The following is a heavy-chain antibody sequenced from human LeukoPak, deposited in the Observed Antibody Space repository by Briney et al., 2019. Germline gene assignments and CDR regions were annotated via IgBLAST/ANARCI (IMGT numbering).Heavy chain of an antibody. J-gene: IGHJ4*02. Sequence: HPGGSLRLSCAASGFTFSSSWMSWVRQAPGKGLEWVATIKQDGSEKYYVGSVKGRFTVSRDNAQNSLYLQMNSLRAEDTAVYYCATVYSGWSNFWGQGTLVTVSS. CDR1: GFTFSSSW. V-gene: IGHV3-7*03. CDR3: ATVYSGWSNF. D-gene: IGHD6-19*01. CDR2: IKQDGSEK.